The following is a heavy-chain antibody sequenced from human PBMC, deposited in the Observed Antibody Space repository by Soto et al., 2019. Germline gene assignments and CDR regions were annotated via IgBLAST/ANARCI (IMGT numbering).Heavy chain of an antibody. Sequence: GGSLRLSCAASGFTFSSYAMSWVRQAPGKGLEWVSAISGSGGSTYYADSVKGRFTISRDNSKNTLYLQMNSLRAEDTAVYYCAKGGYCSSTSCDKPDNWFDPWGQGTLVTVSS. J-gene: IGHJ5*02. CDR1: GFTFSSYA. CDR2: ISGSGGST. D-gene: IGHD2-2*01. CDR3: AKGGYCSSTSCDKPDNWFDP. V-gene: IGHV3-23*01.